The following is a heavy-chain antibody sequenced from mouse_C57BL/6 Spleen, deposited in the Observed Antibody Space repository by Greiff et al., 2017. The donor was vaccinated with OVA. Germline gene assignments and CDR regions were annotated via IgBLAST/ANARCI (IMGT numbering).Heavy chain of an antibody. D-gene: IGHD1-1*01. CDR1: GYSFTDYN. CDR3: AREIYYYDSRSH. V-gene: IGHV1-22*01. Sequence: EVPLQQSGPGLVQPGASVKMSCKASGYSFTDYNMHWVKQRHGKSLGWIGYINPNNGGTSYNKKFTGKATLTVNKSSSTAYMELRSLTAEDSAVYYCAREIYYYDSRSHWGQGTLVTVSA. J-gene: IGHJ3*01. CDR2: INPNNGGT.